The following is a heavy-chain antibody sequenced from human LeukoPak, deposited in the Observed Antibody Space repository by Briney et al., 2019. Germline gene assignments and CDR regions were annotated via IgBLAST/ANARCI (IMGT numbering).Heavy chain of an antibody. V-gene: IGHV3-48*03. CDR2: ISSSGSTI. D-gene: IGHD3-9*01. CDR1: GFTFSSYE. CDR3: ARAQDYDILTGYFIDYYMDV. Sequence: HPGGSLRLSCAASGFTFSSYEMNWVRQAPGKGLEWVSYISSSGSTIYYADSVKGRFTISRDNSKNTLYLQMNSLRAEDTAVYYCARAQDYDILTGYFIDYYMDVWGKGTTVTISS. J-gene: IGHJ6*03.